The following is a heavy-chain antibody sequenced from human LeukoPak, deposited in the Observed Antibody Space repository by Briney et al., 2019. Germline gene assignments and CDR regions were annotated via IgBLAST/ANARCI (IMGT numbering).Heavy chain of an antibody. J-gene: IGHJ4*02. D-gene: IGHD4-17*01. CDR3: ARVPRTGERNDY. CDR1: GYSISSGYY. V-gene: IGHV4-38-2*02. Sequence: SETLSLTCTVSGYSISSGYYWGWIRQPPGKGLEWIGSIYHSGSTYYNPSLKSRVTISVDTSKNQFSLKLSSVTAADTAVYYCARVPRTGERNDYRGQGTLVTVSS. CDR2: IYHSGST.